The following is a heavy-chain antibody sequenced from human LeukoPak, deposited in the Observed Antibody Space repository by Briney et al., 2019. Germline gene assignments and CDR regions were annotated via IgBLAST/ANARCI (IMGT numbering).Heavy chain of an antibody. CDR1: GGSISSYY. V-gene: IGHV4-59*01. CDR2: IHYRGST. CDR3: ARSVLGYSYGLHIDY. D-gene: IGHD5-18*01. Sequence: SETLSLTCTVSGGSISSYYWSWLRQPPGGGLEWIGYIHYRGSTNYNPSLKSRVTISVDTSKNQFSLKLSSLSAADTAVYYCARSVLGYSYGLHIDYWGQGTLVTVSS. J-gene: IGHJ4*02.